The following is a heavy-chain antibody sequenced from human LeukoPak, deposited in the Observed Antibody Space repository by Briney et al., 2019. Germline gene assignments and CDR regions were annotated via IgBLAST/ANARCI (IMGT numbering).Heavy chain of an antibody. V-gene: IGHV4-39*01. Sequence: SETLSLTCTVSVGSLSSGSYYWGWIRQPPGKGLEWIGSIYYSGSTYYNPSLKSRVTISVDTSKNQFSLKLSSVTAADTAVYYCARHSGSIAARPSAFDIWGQGTMVTVSS. CDR2: IYYSGST. CDR3: ARHSGSIAARPSAFDI. D-gene: IGHD6-6*01. CDR1: VGSLSSGSYY. J-gene: IGHJ3*02.